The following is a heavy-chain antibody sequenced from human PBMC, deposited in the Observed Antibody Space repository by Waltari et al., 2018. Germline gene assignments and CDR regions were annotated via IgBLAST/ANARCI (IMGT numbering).Heavy chain of an antibody. CDR1: GYSFTTYY. J-gene: IGHJ4*02. CDR3: ARVLSTVQLGIFAY. Sequence: QVQMVQSGAEVKKPGASVKVSCKASGYSFTTYYLHWVRQAPGQGLEWMGRINPNSGATTYAQMFQCRVTMTRDTSISTVYMEVTGLRSDDTAVYYCARVLSTVQLGIFAYWGQGTVVTVSS. V-gene: IGHV1-2*06. D-gene: IGHD7-27*01. CDR2: INPNSGAT.